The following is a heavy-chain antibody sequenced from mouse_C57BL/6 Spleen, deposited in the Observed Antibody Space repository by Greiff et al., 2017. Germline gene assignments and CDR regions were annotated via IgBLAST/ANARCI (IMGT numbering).Heavy chain of an antibody. Sequence: VQLQQSGPELVKPGASVKMSCKASGYTFTDYNMHWVKQSHGKSLEWIGYINPNNGGTSYNQKFKGKATLTVNKSSSPAYMELRSLTSEDSAVYYCARGELYGSYYAMDYWGQGTSVTVSS. D-gene: IGHD2-2*01. J-gene: IGHJ4*01. CDR3: ARGELYGSYYAMDY. CDR2: INPNNGGT. CDR1: GYTFTDYN. V-gene: IGHV1-22*01.